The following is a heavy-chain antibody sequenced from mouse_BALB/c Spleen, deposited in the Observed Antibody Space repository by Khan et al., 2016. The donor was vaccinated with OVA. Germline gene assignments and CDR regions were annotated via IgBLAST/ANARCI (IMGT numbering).Heavy chain of an antibody. V-gene: IGHV5-9*02. CDR3: SRPSYYSNPWFTY. CDR1: GFAFSSYD. Sequence: VQLKESGGGLVRPGGSLKLSCAASGFAFSSYDMSWVRQTPEKRLEWVATISTSGSYTYYPHSAKGRFTISRDTARNTLYLQMNSLRSEDTALYYCSRPSYYSNPWFTYWGQGTLVTVSA. D-gene: IGHD2-5*01. CDR2: ISTSGSYT. J-gene: IGHJ3*01.